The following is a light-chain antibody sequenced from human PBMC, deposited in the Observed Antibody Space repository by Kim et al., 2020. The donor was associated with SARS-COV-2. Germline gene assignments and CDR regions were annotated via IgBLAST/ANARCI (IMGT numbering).Light chain of an antibody. CDR2: GAS. Sequence: EIVLTQSPGTLSLSPGERATLSCRASQSVSSSYLAWYQQQPGQAPRLLIYGASSRATGIPDRFSGSGSGTDFTLTISRLEPEDFAVYYCQQYDNSPGLSTFGQGTKLEI. CDR3: QQYDNSPGLST. CDR1: QSVSSSY. V-gene: IGKV3-20*01. J-gene: IGKJ2*02.